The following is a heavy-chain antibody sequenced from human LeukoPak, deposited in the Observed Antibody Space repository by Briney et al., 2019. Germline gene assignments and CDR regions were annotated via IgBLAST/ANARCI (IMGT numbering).Heavy chain of an antibody. J-gene: IGHJ5*02. CDR1: GFTFSSYA. D-gene: IGHD6-19*01. CDR3: AKADSSGWYESNWFDP. Sequence: LAGGSLRLSCAASGFTFSSYAMSWVRQAPGKGLEWVSGISGRGDSDSTYYADSVKGRFTISRDNSRNTLYLQMSSLRAEDTAVYYCAKADSSGWYESNWFDPWGQGTLVTVSS. V-gene: IGHV3-23*01. CDR2: ISGRGDSDST.